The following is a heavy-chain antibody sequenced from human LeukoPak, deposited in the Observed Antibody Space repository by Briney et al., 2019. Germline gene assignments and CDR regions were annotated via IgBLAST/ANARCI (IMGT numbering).Heavy chain of an antibody. CDR1: GFTFSTYA. D-gene: IGHD6-19*01. V-gene: IGHV3-30*04. CDR2: ISQNGNEK. J-gene: IGHJ3*02. Sequence: HPGTSLRLSCAASGFTFSTYAMHWVRQAPGKGLEWVAVISQNGNEKYYTDSVKGRFTISRDNSMSTLYLQMNTLRGEDTAIYYCARAQWLTMDAFDIWGQGTMVTVSS. CDR3: ARAQWLTMDAFDI.